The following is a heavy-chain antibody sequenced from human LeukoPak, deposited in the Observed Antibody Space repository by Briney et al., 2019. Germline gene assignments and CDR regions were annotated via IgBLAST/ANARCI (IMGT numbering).Heavy chain of an antibody. J-gene: IGHJ4*02. CDR1: GGSISSGGYY. V-gene: IGHV4-61*08. CDR3: VSSGRADYDILTGYRY. Sequence: PSETLSLTCTVSGGSISSGGYYWSWIRQPPGKGLEWIGYIYYSGSTNYNPSLKSRVTISVDTSKNQFSLKLSSVTAADTAVYYCVSSGRADYDILTGYRYWGQGTLVTVSS. D-gene: IGHD3-9*01. CDR2: IYYSGST.